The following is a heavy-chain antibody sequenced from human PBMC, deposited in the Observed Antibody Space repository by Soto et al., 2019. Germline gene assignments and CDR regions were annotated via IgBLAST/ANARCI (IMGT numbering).Heavy chain of an antibody. CDR3: ARVHGICGDYGIDY. CDR1: GGSISSYY. J-gene: IGHJ4*02. CDR2: IYYSGST. D-gene: IGHD4-17*01. V-gene: IGHV4-59*01. Sequence: PSETLSLTCTVSGGSISSYYWSWIRQPPGKGLEWIGYIYYSGSTNYNPSLKSRVTISVDTSKNQFSLKLSSVTAADTAVYYCARVHGICGDYGIDYWGQGTLVTVST.